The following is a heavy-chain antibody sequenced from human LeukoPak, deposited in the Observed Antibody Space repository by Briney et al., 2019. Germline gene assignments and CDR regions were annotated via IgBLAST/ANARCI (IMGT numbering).Heavy chain of an antibody. D-gene: IGHD2-2*01. J-gene: IGHJ6*03. CDR1: GGTFSSYA. Sequence: SVKVSCKASGGTFSSYAISWVRQAPGQGLEWMGGIIPIFGTANYAQKFQGRVTITTDESTSTAYMELSSLRSEDTAVYYCATQNVVVPAAYYYYMDVWGKGTTVTVSS. V-gene: IGHV1-69*05. CDR2: IIPIFGTA. CDR3: ATQNVVVPAAYYYYMDV.